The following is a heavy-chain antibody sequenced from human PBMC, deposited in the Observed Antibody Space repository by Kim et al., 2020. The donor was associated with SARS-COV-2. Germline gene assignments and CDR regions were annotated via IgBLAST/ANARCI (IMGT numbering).Heavy chain of an antibody. V-gene: IGHV3-11*06. J-gene: IGHJ6*02. D-gene: IGHD4-17*01. Sequence: KGRFTISRDNAKNSLYLQMNSLRAEDTAVYYCARDRRYGDSAYYYYGMDVWGQGTTVTVSS. CDR3: ARDRRYGDSAYYYYGMDV.